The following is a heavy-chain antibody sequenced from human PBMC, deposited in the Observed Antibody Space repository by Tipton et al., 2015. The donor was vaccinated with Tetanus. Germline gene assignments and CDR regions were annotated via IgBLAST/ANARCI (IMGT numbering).Heavy chain of an antibody. Sequence: SLRLSCVASGFALTDFEMNWVRQAPGKGLEWLSYINSRGTIIFYADSVKGRFTISRDTAKNSVFLEMNSLRAEDTAVYYCVRQGDHQTSGHYTYWGQGTLLTVSS. V-gene: IGHV3-48*03. J-gene: IGHJ4*02. CDR3: VRQGDHQTSGHYTY. CDR2: INSRGTII. CDR1: GFALTDFE. D-gene: IGHD3-22*01.